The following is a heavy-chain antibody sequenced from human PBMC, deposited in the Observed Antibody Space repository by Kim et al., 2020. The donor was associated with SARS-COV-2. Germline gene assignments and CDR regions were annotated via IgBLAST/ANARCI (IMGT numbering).Heavy chain of an antibody. D-gene: IGHD6-13*01. J-gene: IGHJ6*04. CDR3: ARPRYSTSWYGMDV. CDR1: GFYFSNYW. Sequence: GESLKISCEGYGFYFSNYWIAWVRQMPGKGLEGMGMIYAGDSQTRYSPSFQGQVTIPVDKPIGTAYLQWSSLQASDTAKYYCARPRYSTSWYGMDVWGEGTTVSVSS. V-gene: IGHV5-51*01. CDR2: IYAGDSQT.